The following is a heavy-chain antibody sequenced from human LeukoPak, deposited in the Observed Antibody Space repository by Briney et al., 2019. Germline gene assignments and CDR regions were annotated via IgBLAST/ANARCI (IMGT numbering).Heavy chain of an antibody. V-gene: IGHV5-10-1*01. J-gene: IGHJ6*02. Sequence: GESLKISCKGSGYSFTSYWISWVRQMPGKGLEWMGRIDPSDSYTKYSPSFQGHVTISGDESISTANLQWSSLKASDTAMYYCARHFLGELPDMDVWGQGTTVTVSS. CDR1: GYSFTSYW. CDR2: IDPSDSYT. D-gene: IGHD1-26*01. CDR3: ARHFLGELPDMDV.